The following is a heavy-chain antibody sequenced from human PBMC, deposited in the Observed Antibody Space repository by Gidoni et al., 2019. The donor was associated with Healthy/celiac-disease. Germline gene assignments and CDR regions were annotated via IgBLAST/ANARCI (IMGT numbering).Heavy chain of an antibody. D-gene: IGHD6-13*01. J-gene: IGHJ6*02. CDR2: ISSSSSYI. CDR1: GFTSRSHR. CDR3: ARDSYSSSWYGLGGAENYGMDV. V-gene: IGHV3-21*01. Sequence: EVQLVESGGGLVKPGGFLRLSCAASGFTSRSHRMTWLRQAPGKGLEWFSSISSSSSYIYYADSEKGRFTISRDNAKNSLYLQMNSLRAEETAVYYCARDSYSSSWYGLGGAENYGMDVWGQGTTVTVSS.